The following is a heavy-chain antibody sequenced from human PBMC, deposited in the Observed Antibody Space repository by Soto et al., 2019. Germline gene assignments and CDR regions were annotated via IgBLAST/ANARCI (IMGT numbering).Heavy chain of an antibody. V-gene: IGHV2-5*02. CDR1: GFSFSSSGVT. CDR3: ARKKNEYGNPRHFAY. CDR2: IYWDDDK. D-gene: IGHD1-1*01. Sequence: SGPTLVKPTQTLTLTCSFSGFSFSSSGVTVGWIRQPPGKALEWLALIYWDDDKRYSPSLKSRLTLTKDTSKNQVVLTMTNRDPVDTPIFFFARKKNEYGNPRHFAYWGQGVLVTVPS. J-gene: IGHJ4*02.